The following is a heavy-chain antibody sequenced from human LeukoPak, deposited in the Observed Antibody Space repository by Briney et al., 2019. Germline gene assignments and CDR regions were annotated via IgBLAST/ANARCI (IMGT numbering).Heavy chain of an antibody. Sequence: SETLSLTCSVSGYSIKSGYYWGWIRQTPAKGLEWIGSVYYGGSKYDNPSLKSRVTILVDMSKNLFSLNLTSVTAADTAVYYCARVSLSNAIDIWGQGAMVTVSS. CDR2: VYYGGSK. V-gene: IGHV4-38-2*02. J-gene: IGHJ3*02. CDR1: GYSIKSGYY. CDR3: ARVSLSNAIDI.